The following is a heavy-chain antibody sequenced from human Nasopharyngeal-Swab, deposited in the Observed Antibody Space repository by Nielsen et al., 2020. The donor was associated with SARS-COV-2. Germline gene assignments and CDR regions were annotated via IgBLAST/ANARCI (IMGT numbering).Heavy chain of an antibody. V-gene: IGHV3-43*02. CDR3: ANEGGYSGHGTCGY. Sequence: GGPLRLSCAASGFTFDDYAMHWVRQAPGKGLEWVSLISGDGGSTYYADSVKGRFTISRDNSKNSLYLQMNSLRTEDTALYYCANEGGYSGHGTCGYWGQGTLVTVSS. CDR1: GFTFDDYA. CDR2: ISGDGGST. D-gene: IGHD5-12*01. J-gene: IGHJ4*02.